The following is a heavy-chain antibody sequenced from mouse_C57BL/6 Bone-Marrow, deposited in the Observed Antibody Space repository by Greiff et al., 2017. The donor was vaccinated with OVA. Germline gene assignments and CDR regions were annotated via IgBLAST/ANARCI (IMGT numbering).Heavy chain of an antibody. Sequence: VQLKESGAELVRPGASVKLSCTASGFNIKDDYMHWVKQRPEQGLEWIGWIDPENGDTEYASKFQGKATITADTSSNTAYLQLSSLTSEDTAVYYCTTQADFDYWGQGTTRTVSS. CDR2: IDPENGDT. V-gene: IGHV14-4*01. J-gene: IGHJ2*01. CDR1: GFNIKDDY. D-gene: IGHD3-2*02. CDR3: TTQADFDY.